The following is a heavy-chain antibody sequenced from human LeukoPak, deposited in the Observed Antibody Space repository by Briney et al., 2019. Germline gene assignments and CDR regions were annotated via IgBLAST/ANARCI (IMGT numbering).Heavy chain of an antibody. CDR1: GGTFSSYA. V-gene: IGHV1-69*01. CDR3: ARDLAVVPAAPSYFDY. D-gene: IGHD2-2*01. Sequence: SVKVSCKASGGTFSSYAISWVRQAPGQGLEWMGGIIPIFGTANYAQKFQGRVTITADESTSTAYMELSSLRSEDTAVYYCARDLAVVPAAPSYFDYWGQGTLVTVSS. CDR2: IIPIFGTA. J-gene: IGHJ4*02.